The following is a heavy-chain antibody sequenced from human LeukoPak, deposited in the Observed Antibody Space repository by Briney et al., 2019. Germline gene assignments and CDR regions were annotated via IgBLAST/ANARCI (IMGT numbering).Heavy chain of an antibody. Sequence: GGSLRLSCAASGFTFSNYEMNWVRQAPGKGLEWVSGISGSGGTTYHADSVKGRFTISRDNSKNTLYLEMNSLRAEDTAVYYCAKDGYQVTVTKFDYWGQGTLVTVSS. CDR1: GFTFSNYE. D-gene: IGHD4-17*01. CDR3: AKDGYQVTVTKFDY. V-gene: IGHV3-23*01. J-gene: IGHJ4*02. CDR2: ISGSGGTT.